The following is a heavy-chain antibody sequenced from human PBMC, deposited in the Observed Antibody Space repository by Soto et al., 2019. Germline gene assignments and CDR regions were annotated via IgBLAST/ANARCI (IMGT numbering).Heavy chain of an antibody. CDR1: GGSISSGDYY. D-gene: IGHD3-22*01. CDR3: ARSGLSQSLVSSGYYWDY. CDR2: IYYSGST. J-gene: IGHJ4*02. Sequence: PSETLSLTCTVSGGSISSGDYYWSWIRQPPGKGLEWIGYIYYSGSTYYNPSLKSRVTISVDTSKNQFSLKLSSVTAADTAVYYCARSGLSQSLVSSGYYWDYWGQGTLVTVSS. V-gene: IGHV4-30-4*01.